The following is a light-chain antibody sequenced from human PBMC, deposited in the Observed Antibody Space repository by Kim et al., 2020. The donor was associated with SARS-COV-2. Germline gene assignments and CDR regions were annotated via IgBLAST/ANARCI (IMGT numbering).Light chain of an antibody. CDR1: QSVSSSY. CDR3: QQYGSSPPLVT. CDR2: GAS. J-gene: IGKJ2*01. Sequence: EIVLTQSPGTLSLSPGERATLSCRASQSVSSSYLAWYQQKPGQAPRLLIYGASSRATGIPDRFSGSGSGTDFTLTISRLEPEDLAVYYCQQYGSSPPLVTFGQGTKLEI. V-gene: IGKV3-20*01.